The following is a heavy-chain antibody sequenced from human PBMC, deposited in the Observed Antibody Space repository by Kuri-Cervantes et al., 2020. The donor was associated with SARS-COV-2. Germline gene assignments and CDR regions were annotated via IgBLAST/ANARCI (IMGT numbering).Heavy chain of an antibody. D-gene: IGHD2-8*02. CDR3: ARTSTWSIYFDY. CDR1: GFTFSSYS. J-gene: IGHJ4*02. Sequence: GESLKISFAASGFTFSSYSMNWVRQAPGKGLEWVSSISSSSSYIYYADSVKGRFTISRDNAKNSLYLQMNSLRAEDTAVYYCARTSTWSIYFDYWGQGTLVTVSS. V-gene: IGHV3-21*01. CDR2: ISSSSSYI.